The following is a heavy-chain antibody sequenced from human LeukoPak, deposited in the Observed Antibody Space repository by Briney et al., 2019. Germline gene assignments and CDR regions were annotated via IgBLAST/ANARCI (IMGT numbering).Heavy chain of an antibody. CDR2: ISYDGRNK. Sequence: PGGSLRLSCAASGFTFSSYAMHWVRQAPGKGLEWVAVISYDGRNKYYADSVKGRFTISRDNSKNTLYLQMNSLRAEDTAVYYCAKGDGYDFWSGYPYFDYWGQGTLVTVSS. CDR1: GFTFSSYA. J-gene: IGHJ4*02. CDR3: AKGDGYDFWSGYPYFDY. V-gene: IGHV3-30*04. D-gene: IGHD3-3*01.